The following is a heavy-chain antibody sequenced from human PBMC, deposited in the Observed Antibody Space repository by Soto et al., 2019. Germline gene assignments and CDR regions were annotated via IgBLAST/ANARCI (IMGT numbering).Heavy chain of an antibody. J-gene: IGHJ6*02. CDR3: TLSYCDSYYYYYGMYV. CDR1: GFSFSRYT. CDR2: IHPGESDT. V-gene: IGHV5-51*01. Sequence: EMQLVQSGAEVKKSGESLKISCVGSGFSFSRYTVGWVRQVPGKGLEWMGVIHPGESDTIYSPSFQGQVTISADKSISTAYLQWRSLKASDTAMYYCTLSYCDSYYYYYGMYVWGQGTTVTVSS. D-gene: IGHD4-17*01.